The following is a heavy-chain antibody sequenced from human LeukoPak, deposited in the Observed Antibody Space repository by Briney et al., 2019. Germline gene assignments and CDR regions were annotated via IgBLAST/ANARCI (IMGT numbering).Heavy chain of an antibody. D-gene: IGHD2-2*01. J-gene: IGHJ6*03. CDR2: IYTSGST. CDR1: GGSISSGSYY. Sequence: PSQTLSLTFTVSGGSISSGSYYWSWIRQPAGKGLEWFGRIYTSGSTNYNPSLKSRVTISVDTSKNQFSLKLSSVTAADTAVYYCARDSASYYYYYYMDVWGKGTTVTVSS. V-gene: IGHV4-61*02. CDR3: ARDSASYYYYYYMDV.